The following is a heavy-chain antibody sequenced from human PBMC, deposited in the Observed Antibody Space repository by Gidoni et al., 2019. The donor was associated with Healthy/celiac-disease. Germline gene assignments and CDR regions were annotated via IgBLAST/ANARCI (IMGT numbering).Heavy chain of an antibody. V-gene: IGHV3-23*01. D-gene: IGHD6-19*01. J-gene: IGHJ4*02. CDR2: SSGSGGST. Sequence: EVQMLESGGGLVQPGGSLSLSCAASGCTFSSYAMRWVRQAHGKGLEWVAASSGSGGSTYYADSLKGRFTISRDNSKNTLYLQMDSLRAEDTAVYYCAKELSGPAWGQGTLVTVSS. CDR1: GCTFSSYA. CDR3: AKELSGPA.